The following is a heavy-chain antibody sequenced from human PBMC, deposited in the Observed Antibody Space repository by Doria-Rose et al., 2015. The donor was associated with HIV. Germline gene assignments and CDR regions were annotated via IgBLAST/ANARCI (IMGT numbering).Heavy chain of an antibody. V-gene: IGHV5-51*01. Sequence: RQMPGKGLEWMGIIYPSDSDTRYSPPFQGQVTISADKSISTAYLQWSSLKASDTGIYYCARHWVGSSWRAFYGVDVWGQGTTVIVSS. D-gene: IGHD6-13*01. J-gene: IGHJ6*02. CDR2: IYPSDSDT. CDR3: ARHWVGSSWRAFYGVDV.